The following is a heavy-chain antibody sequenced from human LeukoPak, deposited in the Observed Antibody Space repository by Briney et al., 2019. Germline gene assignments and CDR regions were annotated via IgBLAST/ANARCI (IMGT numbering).Heavy chain of an antibody. V-gene: IGHV3-23*01. CDR3: ARVVDYVELVVVVTGGWFDP. CDR2: ISGSCGHI. Sequence: PGGSLRLSCAASGFNFNNSAMTWVSQAPGKGLEWLSVISGSCGHIYYADSVQGRFTISRDASKRTLYLQMNSLRVEDTALYFCARVVDYVELVVVVTGGWFDPWGQGTQVTVSS. CDR1: GFNFNNSA. J-gene: IGHJ5*02. D-gene: IGHD2-8*02.